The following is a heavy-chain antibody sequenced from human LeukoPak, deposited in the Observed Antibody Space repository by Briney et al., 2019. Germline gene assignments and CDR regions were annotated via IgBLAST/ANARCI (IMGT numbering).Heavy chain of an antibody. V-gene: IGHV1-18*01. CDR1: GYTFTSYG. Sequence: ASVKVSCKASGYTFTSYGISWVRQAPGQGLERMGWISAYNGNTNYAQKLQGRVTMTTDTSTSTAYMELRSLRSDDTAVYYCAREGDSSGYYYGDAFDIWGRGTMVTVSS. J-gene: IGHJ3*02. D-gene: IGHD3-22*01. CDR2: ISAYNGNT. CDR3: AREGDSSGYYYGDAFDI.